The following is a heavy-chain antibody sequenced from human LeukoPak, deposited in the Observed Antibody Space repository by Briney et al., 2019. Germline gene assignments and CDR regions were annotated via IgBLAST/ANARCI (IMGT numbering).Heavy chain of an antibody. CDR2: INHSGST. CDR1: GGSFSGYY. Sequence: SETLSLTCAVYGGSFSGYYWSWIRQPPGKGLGWIGEINHSGSTNYNPSLKSRVTISVDTSKNQFSLKLSSVTAADTAVYYCSVGEELDYWGQGTLVTVSS. D-gene: IGHD3-16*01. J-gene: IGHJ4*02. V-gene: IGHV4-34*01. CDR3: SVGEELDY.